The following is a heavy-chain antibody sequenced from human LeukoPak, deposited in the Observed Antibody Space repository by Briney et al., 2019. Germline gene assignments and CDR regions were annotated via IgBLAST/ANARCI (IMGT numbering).Heavy chain of an antibody. CDR2: INHSGST. CDR1: GGSFSGYY. D-gene: IGHD3-3*01. CDR3: ARSHITVFGVASKTYYYYMDV. J-gene: IGHJ6*03. V-gene: IGHV4-34*01. Sequence: SETLSLTCAVYGGSFSGYYWSWIRQPPGKGLEWIGEINHSGSTNYNPSLKSRVTISVDTSKNQFSLKLSSVTAADTAVYYCARSHITVFGVASKTYYYYMDVWGRGTTVTVSS.